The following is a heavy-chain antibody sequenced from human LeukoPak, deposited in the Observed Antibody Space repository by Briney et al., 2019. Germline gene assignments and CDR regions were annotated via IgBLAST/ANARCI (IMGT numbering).Heavy chain of an antibody. CDR3: ARGEGIATAGALEY. CDR2: IYHSGNT. V-gene: IGHV4-59*01. CDR1: GDSITSYY. J-gene: IGHJ4*02. D-gene: IGHD6-13*01. Sequence: SETLSLTCSVSGDSITSYYWSWIRQPPGKGLEWIGFIYHSGNTNYNPSLTARVTMSVDTSKTQISLRLSAVTAADTAVYYCARGEGIATAGALEYWGQGILVTVAS.